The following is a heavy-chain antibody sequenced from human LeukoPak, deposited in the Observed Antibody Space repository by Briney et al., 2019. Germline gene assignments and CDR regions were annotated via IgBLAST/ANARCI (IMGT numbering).Heavy chain of an antibody. CDR2: IGWNSGSI. D-gene: IGHD1-1*01. Sequence: GRSLRLSCAASGFTFDDYAMHWVRQAPGKGLEWVSGIGWNSGSIGYADSVKGRFTISRDNAKNSLYLQMNSLRAEDMALYYCAKGGTLMIPRAFDIWGQGTMVTVSS. CDR1: GFTFDDYA. V-gene: IGHV3-9*03. J-gene: IGHJ3*02. CDR3: AKGGTLMIPRAFDI.